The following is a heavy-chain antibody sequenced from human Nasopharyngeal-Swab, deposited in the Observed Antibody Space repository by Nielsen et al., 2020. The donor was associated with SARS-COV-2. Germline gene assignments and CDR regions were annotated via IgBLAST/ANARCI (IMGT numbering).Heavy chain of an antibody. CDR2: IIPIFGTV. D-gene: IGHD1-26*01. J-gene: IGHJ4*02. V-gene: IGHV1-69*06. Sequence: SVKVSCKASGGTFSDYAISWVRQAPGQGLEWMGGIIPIFGTVDYAQKFQGRVTITADKSTSTAFMELSSLRSEDTAVYYCASLVGATNGAFDYWGQGTLVTVSS. CDR3: ASLVGATNGAFDY. CDR1: GGTFSDYA.